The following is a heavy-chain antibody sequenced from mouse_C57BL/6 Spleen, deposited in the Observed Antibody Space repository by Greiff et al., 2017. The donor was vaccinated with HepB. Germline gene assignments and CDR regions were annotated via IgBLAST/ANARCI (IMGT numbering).Heavy chain of an antibody. CDR3: ARGDGYSPFDY. Sequence: QVQLQQSGAELVRPGSSVKLSCKASGYTFTSYWMHWVKQRPIQGLEWIGNIDPSDSETHYNQKFKDKATLTVDKSSSTAYMQLSSLTSEDSAVYYCARGDGYSPFDYWGQGTTLTVSS. CDR1: GYTFTSYW. V-gene: IGHV1-52*01. J-gene: IGHJ2*01. D-gene: IGHD2-3*01. CDR2: IDPSDSET.